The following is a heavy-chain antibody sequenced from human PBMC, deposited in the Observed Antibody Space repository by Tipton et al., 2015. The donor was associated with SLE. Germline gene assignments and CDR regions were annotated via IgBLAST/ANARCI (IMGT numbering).Heavy chain of an antibody. J-gene: IGHJ4*02. CDR2: INHSGST. Sequence: LRLSCAVYGESFSAYYWNWVRQPPGKGLEWIGEINHSGSTNYNPSLKSRVTISINTSKNRFSLKLSSVTAADTAVYYCARGLLEWSEYWGQGTLVTVSS. V-gene: IGHV4-34*01. CDR1: GESFSAYY. D-gene: IGHD3-3*01. CDR3: ARGLLEWSEY.